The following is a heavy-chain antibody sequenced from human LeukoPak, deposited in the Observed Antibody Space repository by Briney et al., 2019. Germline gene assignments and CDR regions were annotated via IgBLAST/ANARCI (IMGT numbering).Heavy chain of an antibody. J-gene: IGHJ4*02. CDR2: INHSGST. D-gene: IGHD3-3*01. CDR3: ARGTSGLGIFGVAWCDY. Sequence: SETLSLTRAVYGGSFSGYYWSWIRQPPGKGLEWIGEINHSGSTNYNPSLKSRVTISVDTSKNQFSLKLSSVTAADTAVYYCARGTSGLGIFGVAWCDYWGQGTLVTVSS. V-gene: IGHV4-34*01. CDR1: GGSFSGYY.